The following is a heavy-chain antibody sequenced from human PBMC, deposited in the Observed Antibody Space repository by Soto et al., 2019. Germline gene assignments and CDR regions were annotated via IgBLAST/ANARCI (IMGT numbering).Heavy chain of an antibody. V-gene: IGHV1-46*01. CDR1: GYTFTSYY. J-gene: IGHJ4*02. D-gene: IGHD3-22*01. Sequence: VKVSCKASGYTFTSYYMHWVRQAPGQGLEWMGIINPSGGSTSYAQKFQGRVTMTRDTSTSTVYMELSSLRSEDTAVYYCASTLFNYYDSSGYFDYWGQGTLVTVSS. CDR3: ASTLFNYYDSSGYFDY. CDR2: INPSGGST.